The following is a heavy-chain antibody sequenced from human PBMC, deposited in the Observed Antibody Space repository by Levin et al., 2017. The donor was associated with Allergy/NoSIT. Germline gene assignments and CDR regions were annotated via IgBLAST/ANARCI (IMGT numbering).Heavy chain of an antibody. J-gene: IGHJ4*02. V-gene: IGHV3-30*18. CDR2: ISYDGSNK. D-gene: IGHD3-3*01. CDR1: GFTFSSYG. Sequence: GGSLRLSCAASGFTFSSYGMHWVRQAPGKGLEWVAVISYDGSNKYYADSVKGRFTISRDNSKNTLYLQMNSLRAEDTAVYYCAKVLDEWTLGCFDYWGQGTLVTVSS. CDR3: AKVLDEWTLGCFDY.